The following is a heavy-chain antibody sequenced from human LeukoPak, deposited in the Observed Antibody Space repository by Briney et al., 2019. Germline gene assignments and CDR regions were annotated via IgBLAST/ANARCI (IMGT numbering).Heavy chain of an antibody. V-gene: IGHV3-30*14. CDR2: ISYDGSKK. CDR1: GFTFSSYA. J-gene: IGHJ4*02. Sequence: PGRSLRLSCAASGFTFSSYAMHWVRQAPGKGLEWVAVISYDGSKKYYTDSVKGRFTISRDNSKNTLDLQMNSLRGEDTAVYYCARGESGYVPYDYWGQGILVTVSS. D-gene: IGHD5-12*01. CDR3: ARGESGYVPYDY.